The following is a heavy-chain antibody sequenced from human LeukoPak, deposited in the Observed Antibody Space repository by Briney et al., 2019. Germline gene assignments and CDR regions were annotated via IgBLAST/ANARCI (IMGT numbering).Heavy chain of an antibody. CDR1: GFTFSDAW. CDR3: ATYYDSGPCKD. V-gene: IGHV3-15*01. Sequence: GGSRRLSCAASGFTFSDAWMNWVRQAPGKGLEWVGRIKTKTDGGTTDYAAPVKGRFSISRDDSKNTLYLQMNSLRAEETAMYYCATYYDSGPCKDWGQGTLVTVSS. CDR2: IKTKTDGGTT. D-gene: IGHD3-22*01. J-gene: IGHJ4*02.